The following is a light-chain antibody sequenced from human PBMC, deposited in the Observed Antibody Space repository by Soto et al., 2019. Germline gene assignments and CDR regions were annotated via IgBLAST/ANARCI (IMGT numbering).Light chain of an antibody. CDR1: QSIRDF. Sequence: DIQMTQSPSSLSASVGDRVTITFRTSQSIRDFLNWYQQKPGKAPNLLIYAASNLQSGVPSRFSGSGSGTDFTLIISSLQPEDFATYYCQQSYSSPRGFGQGTKVDIK. J-gene: IGKJ1*01. CDR2: AAS. CDR3: QQSYSSPRG. V-gene: IGKV1-39*01.